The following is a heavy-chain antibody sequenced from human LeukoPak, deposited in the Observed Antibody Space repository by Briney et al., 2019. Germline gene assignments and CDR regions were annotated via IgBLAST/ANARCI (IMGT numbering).Heavy chain of an antibody. J-gene: IGHJ6*03. CDR1: GFTFSSYN. D-gene: IGHD4-23*01. CDR3: ARDSGGGYYYMDV. V-gene: IGHV3-48*01. Sequence: GGSLRLSCAASGFTFSSYNMNWVRQAPGKGLEWVSYISSSSSTIYHADSVKGRFTISRDNAKNSLYLQMNSLRAEDTAVYYCARDSGGGYYYMDVWGKGTTVTVSS. CDR2: ISSSSSTI.